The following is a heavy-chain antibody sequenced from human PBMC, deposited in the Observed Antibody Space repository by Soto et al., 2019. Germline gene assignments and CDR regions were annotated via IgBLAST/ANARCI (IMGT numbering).Heavy chain of an antibody. CDR1: GYTFTGQY. V-gene: IGHV1-2*04. Sequence: ASVKVSCKASGYTFTGQYIHWVRQAPGQGLEWMGWINPNSGGTNYAQKFQGWVTMTRDTSISTAYMELSRLRSDDTAVYYCARGYCSSTSCHFDYWGQGTLVTVSS. CDR3: ARGYCSSTSCHFDY. CDR2: INPNSGGT. D-gene: IGHD2-2*01. J-gene: IGHJ4*02.